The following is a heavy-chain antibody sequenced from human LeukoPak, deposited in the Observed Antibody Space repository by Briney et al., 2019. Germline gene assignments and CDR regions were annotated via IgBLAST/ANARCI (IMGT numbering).Heavy chain of an antibody. CDR2: ISSSGSTI. Sequence: GGSLRLSCAASGFTLSSYEMNWVRQAPGKGLEWVSYISSSGSTIYYADSVKGRFTISRDNAKNSLYLQMNSLRAEHTAVYYCARVSMRVLVLDYWGQGTLVTVSS. D-gene: IGHD2-8*02. CDR1: GFTLSSYE. J-gene: IGHJ4*02. CDR3: ARVSMRVLVLDY. V-gene: IGHV3-48*03.